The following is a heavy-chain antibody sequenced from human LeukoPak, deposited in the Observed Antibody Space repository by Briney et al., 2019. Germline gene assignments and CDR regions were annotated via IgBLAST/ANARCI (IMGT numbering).Heavy chain of an antibody. CDR1: GASISSGGYS. D-gene: IGHD3-16*01. Sequence: PSQTLSLTCAVSGASISSGGYSWTWIRQPPGKGLEWIAFTYYTGSPSYNPSLKSRLNISVDTSKNQFSLKLTSVTAADTAVYYCARSSPLYDYVFDSWGQGTLVTVSS. CDR3: ARSSPLYDYVFDS. V-gene: IGHV4-30-4*07. J-gene: IGHJ4*02. CDR2: TYYTGSP.